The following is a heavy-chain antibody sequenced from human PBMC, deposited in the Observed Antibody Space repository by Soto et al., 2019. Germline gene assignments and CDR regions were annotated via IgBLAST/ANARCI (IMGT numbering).Heavy chain of an antibody. CDR2: INHSGST. CDR3: ARGFRGPDIAYCGGDCYINDY. CDR1: GGSFSGYY. V-gene: IGHV4-34*01. J-gene: IGHJ4*02. Sequence: KTSETLSLTCAVCGGSFSGYYWSWIRQPPGKGLEWIGEINHSGSTNYNPSLKSRVTISVDTSKNQFSLKLSSVTAADTAVYYCARGFRGPDIAYCGGDCYINDYWGQGTLVTVSS. D-gene: IGHD2-21*02.